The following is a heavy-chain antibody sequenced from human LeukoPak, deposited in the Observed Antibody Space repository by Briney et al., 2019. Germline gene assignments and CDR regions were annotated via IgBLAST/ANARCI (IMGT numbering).Heavy chain of an antibody. CDR3: ATYGWNYWGFDY. J-gene: IGHJ4*02. D-gene: IGHD1-7*01. V-gene: IGHV3-30-3*01. CDR1: GFTFSSYA. Sequence: GGSLRLSCAASGFTFSSYAMHWVRQAPGKGLEWVAVISYDGSNKYYADSVKGRFTISRDNSKNTLYLQMNSLRAEDTAVYYCATYGWNYWGFDYWGQGTLVTVSS. CDR2: ISYDGSNK.